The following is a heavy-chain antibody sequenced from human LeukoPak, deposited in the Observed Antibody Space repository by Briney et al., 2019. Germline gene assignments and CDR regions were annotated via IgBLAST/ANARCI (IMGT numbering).Heavy chain of an antibody. J-gene: IGHJ3*02. CDR2: ISGSGGST. D-gene: IGHD6-13*01. V-gene: IGHV3-23*01. CDR1: GFTFSSYA. CDR3: AKVNVAAAGTKDAFDI. Sequence: GGSLRLSCAASGFTFSSYAMSWVRQAPGKGLEWVSAISGSGGSTYYADSVKGRFAISRDNSKNTLYLQMNSLRAEDTAVYYCAKVNVAAAGTKDAFDIWGQGTMVTVSS.